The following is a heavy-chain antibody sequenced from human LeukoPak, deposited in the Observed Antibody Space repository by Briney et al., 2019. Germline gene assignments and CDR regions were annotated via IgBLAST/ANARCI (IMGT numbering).Heavy chain of an antibody. CDR2: ISSSSSYI. CDR1: GFTLSSYS. V-gene: IGHV3-21*01. CDR3: ASLGRIAAAGFDY. D-gene: IGHD6-13*01. Sequence: PGGSLRLSCAASGFTLSSYSMNWVRQAPGKGLEWVSSISSSSSYIYYADSVKGRFTISRDNAKNSLYLQMNSLRAEDTAVYYCASLGRIAAAGFDYWGQGTLVTVSS. J-gene: IGHJ4*02.